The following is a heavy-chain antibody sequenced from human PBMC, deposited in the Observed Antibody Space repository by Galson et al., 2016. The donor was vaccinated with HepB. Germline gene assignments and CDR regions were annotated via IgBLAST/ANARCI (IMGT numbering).Heavy chain of an antibody. CDR1: GFNFANDG. V-gene: IGHV3-23*01. J-gene: IGHJ4*02. Sequence: YLRLSCAASGFNFANDGMNWVRQAPGKGLEWVSSLRGDGTLPAYADSVQGRFTISRDNSKRTVFLQMNTLRVDDTGVYYCTKDRLPCTYYGASFDVWGPGTPVSVSS. CDR3: TKDRLPCTYYGASFDV. D-gene: IGHD3-3*01. CDR2: LRGDGTLP.